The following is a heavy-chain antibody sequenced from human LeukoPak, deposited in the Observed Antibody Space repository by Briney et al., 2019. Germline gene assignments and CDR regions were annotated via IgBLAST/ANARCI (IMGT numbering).Heavy chain of an antibody. V-gene: IGHV4-59*01. CDR2: IYYSGST. D-gene: IGHD3-22*01. Sequence: SETLSLTCTVSGGSISRYYWSWIRQPPGKGLEWIGNIYYSGSTNYNPSLKSRVTISVDTSKNQFSLKLSSVTAADTAVYYCASDSPDSSGYYPLGYWGQGTLVTVSS. J-gene: IGHJ4*02. CDR1: GGSISRYY. CDR3: ASDSPDSSGYYPLGY.